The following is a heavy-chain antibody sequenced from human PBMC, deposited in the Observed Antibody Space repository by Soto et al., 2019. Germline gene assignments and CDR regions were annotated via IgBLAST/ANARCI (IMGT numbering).Heavy chain of an antibody. CDR3: ARGYYDYVWGSYRYLDY. CDR1: GGTFSSYA. J-gene: IGHJ4*02. V-gene: IGHV1-69*01. D-gene: IGHD3-16*02. CDR2: IIPIFGTA. Sequence: QVQLVQSGAEVKKPGSSVTVSCKASGGTFSSYAISWVRQAPGQGLEWMGGIIPIFGTANYAQKFQGRVTITADESTSTAYMELSSLRSEDTAVYYCARGYYDYVWGSYRYLDYWGQGTLVTVSS.